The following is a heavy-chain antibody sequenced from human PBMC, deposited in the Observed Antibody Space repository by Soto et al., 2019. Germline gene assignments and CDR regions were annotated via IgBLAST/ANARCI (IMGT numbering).Heavy chain of an antibody. Sequence: SETLSLTCTVSGGSISSYYWSWIRQPPGKGLEWIGYIYYSGSTNYNPSLKSRVTISVDTSKNQFSLKLSSVTAADTAVYYCARSPDYYDSSGYYYLFDYWGQGTLVTVSS. CDR2: IYYSGST. J-gene: IGHJ4*02. V-gene: IGHV4-59*01. CDR1: GGSISSYY. D-gene: IGHD3-22*01. CDR3: ARSPDYYDSSGYYYLFDY.